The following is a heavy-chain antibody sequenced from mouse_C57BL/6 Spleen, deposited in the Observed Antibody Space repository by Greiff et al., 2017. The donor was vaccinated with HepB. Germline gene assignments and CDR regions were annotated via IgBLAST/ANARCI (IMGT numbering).Heavy chain of an antibody. J-gene: IGHJ2*01. D-gene: IGHD2-3*01. Sequence: QVQLQQSGAELVRPGTSVKVSCKASGYAFTNYLIEWVKQRPGQGLEWIGVINPGSGGTNYNEKFKGKATLTADKSSSTAYMQLSSLTSEDSAVYFCARFYDGYCFDYWGQGTTLTVSS. V-gene: IGHV1-54*01. CDR1: GYAFTNYL. CDR3: ARFYDGYCFDY. CDR2: INPGSGGT.